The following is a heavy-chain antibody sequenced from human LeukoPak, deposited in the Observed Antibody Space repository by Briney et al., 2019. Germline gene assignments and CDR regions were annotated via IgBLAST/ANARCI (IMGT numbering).Heavy chain of an antibody. CDR2: FSHSGTT. CDR3: ARHLDYDSGGYFYPYFDD. J-gene: IGHJ4*02. V-gene: IGHV4-59*08. CDR1: GYSMRSYY. D-gene: IGHD3-22*01. Sequence: SETVSLTCNVSGYSMRSYYWSWLRQPPGKGLEWIAYFSHSGTTNYNPSLKSRVITSVDTSNHQFSLTLRSVTAADTAVYYCARHLDYDSGGYFYPYFDDWGQGTLVTVSS.